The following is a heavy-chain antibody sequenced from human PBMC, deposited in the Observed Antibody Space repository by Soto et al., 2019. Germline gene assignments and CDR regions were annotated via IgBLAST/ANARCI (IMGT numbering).Heavy chain of an antibody. Sequence: PGESLKISSKGSGYSCTSYWIGWVRQMPGKGLEWMGIIYPGDSDTRYSPSFQGQVTISADKSISTAYLQWSSLKASDTAMYYCARTSYGGKGGYWYFDLWGRCTLVTVSS. D-gene: IGHD4-17*01. CDR2: IYPGDSDT. CDR3: ARTSYGGKGGYWYFDL. V-gene: IGHV5-51*01. CDR1: GYSCTSYW. J-gene: IGHJ2*01.